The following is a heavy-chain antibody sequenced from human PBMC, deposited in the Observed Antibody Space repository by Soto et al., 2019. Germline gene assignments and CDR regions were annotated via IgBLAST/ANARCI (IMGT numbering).Heavy chain of an antibody. CDR2: INHSGST. J-gene: IGHJ6*03. D-gene: IGHD3-10*01. CDR1: GGSFSGYY. Sequence: QVQLQQWGAGLLKPSETLSLTCAVYGGSFSGYYWSWIRQPPGKGLEWIGEINHSGSTSYNPSLKSRVTISVDTSKNQFSLKLSSVTAAETAVYYCARGRDNGSGSYLNYYYYMDVWGKGTTVTVSS. CDR3: ARGRDNGSGSYLNYYYYMDV. V-gene: IGHV4-34*01.